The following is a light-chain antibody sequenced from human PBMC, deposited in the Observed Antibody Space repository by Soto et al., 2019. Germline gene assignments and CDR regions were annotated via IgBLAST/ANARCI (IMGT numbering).Light chain of an antibody. J-gene: IGLJ3*02. CDR1: SSDVGVYNY. CDR3: CSYAGSYTLGV. V-gene: IGLV2-11*01. Sequence: QSVLTQPRSVSGSPGQSVTISCTGTSSDVGVYNYVSWYQQHPGKAPKLMIYDVSKRPSGVPDRFSGSKSGNTASLTISGLQAEDEADYYGCSYAGSYTLGVFGGGTKLTVL. CDR2: DVS.